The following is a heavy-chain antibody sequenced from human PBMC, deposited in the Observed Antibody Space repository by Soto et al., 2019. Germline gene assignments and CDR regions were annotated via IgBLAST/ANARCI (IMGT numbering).Heavy chain of an antibody. V-gene: IGHV3-33*01. CDR1: GFTFSSYG. CDR3: ARQEGKGYYYYGMDV. CDR2: IWYDGSNK. Sequence: QVQLVESGGGMVQPGRSLRLSCAASGFTFSSYGMHWVRQAPGKGLEWVAVIWYDGSNKYYADSVKGRFTISRDNSKNTLYLQMNSLRAEDTAVYYCARQEGKGYYYYGMDVWGQGTTVTVSS. J-gene: IGHJ6*02.